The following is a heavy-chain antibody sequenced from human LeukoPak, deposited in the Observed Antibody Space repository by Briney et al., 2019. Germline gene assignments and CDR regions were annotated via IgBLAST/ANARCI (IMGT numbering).Heavy chain of an antibody. CDR3: AKGSGWYV. Sequence: GGSLRLSCAATGFTFSSSSMSWVRQAPGKGLEGVSVISGSGGSTDYADSVKGRFTISRDNSKNTLYLQMNSLRAEDTAVYDCAKGSGWYVWGQGTLVTVSS. D-gene: IGHD6-19*01. J-gene: IGHJ4*02. V-gene: IGHV3-23*01. CDR1: GFTFSSSS. CDR2: ISGSGGST.